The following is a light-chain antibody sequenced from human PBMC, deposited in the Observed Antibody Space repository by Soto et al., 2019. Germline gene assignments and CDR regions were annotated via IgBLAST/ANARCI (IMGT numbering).Light chain of an antibody. CDR2: EAS. J-gene: IGKJ1*01. Sequence: DIQMTQSPSTLSASVGDRVTITCRASQSISSWLAWYQQKPGKAPKLLIYEASSLKSGVQSRFSGSGSGTEFTLTISSLQPDDSATYYCQHYNSFPWTFGQGTKVEIK. V-gene: IGKV1-5*03. CDR1: QSISSW. CDR3: QHYNSFPWT.